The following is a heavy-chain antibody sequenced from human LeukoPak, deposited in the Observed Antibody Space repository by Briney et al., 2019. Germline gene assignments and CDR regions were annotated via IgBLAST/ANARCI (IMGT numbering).Heavy chain of an antibody. CDR2: ISGSGGST. Sequence: PGGSLRLSCAASGFTFSSYAMSWVRQAPGKGLEWVSAISGSGGSTYYADSVKGRFTISRDNSKNTLYLQMNSLRAEDTAVYYCAKDPEYYYDSSGYYAEAFGIWGQGTMVTVSS. CDR3: AKDPEYYYDSSGYYAEAFGI. D-gene: IGHD3-22*01. J-gene: IGHJ3*02. CDR1: GFTFSSYA. V-gene: IGHV3-23*01.